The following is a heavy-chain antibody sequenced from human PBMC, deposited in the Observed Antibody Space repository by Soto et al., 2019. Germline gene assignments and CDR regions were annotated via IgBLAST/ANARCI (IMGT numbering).Heavy chain of an antibody. CDR1: GFTFSSYW. D-gene: IGHD6-25*01. CDR2: VSSDGSST. Sequence: DVQLVESGGGLVQPGESLRLSCAASGFTFSSYWMHWIRQAPGKGLVWVSRVSSDGSSTVYANSVKGRLTISRDNAKNTLYLQMNSLSDEDTAVYYCTRRLPNYSSFDSWGQGTLVTVSS. J-gene: IGHJ4*02. CDR3: TRRLPNYSSFDS. V-gene: IGHV3-74*01.